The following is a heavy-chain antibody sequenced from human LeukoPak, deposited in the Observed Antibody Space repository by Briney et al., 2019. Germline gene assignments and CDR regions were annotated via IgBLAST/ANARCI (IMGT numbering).Heavy chain of an antibody. J-gene: IGHJ6*03. CDR1: GGSISSYY. CDR2: IYYSGST. D-gene: IGHD6-6*01. CDR3: ARGIAARRDYYYMDV. Sequence: KPSETLSLTCTVSGGSISSYYWSWIRQPPGKGLEWIGYIYYSGSTNCNPSLKSRVTISVDTSKNQFSLKLSSVTAADTAVYYCARGIAARRDYYYMDVWGKGTTVTVSS. V-gene: IGHV4-59*01.